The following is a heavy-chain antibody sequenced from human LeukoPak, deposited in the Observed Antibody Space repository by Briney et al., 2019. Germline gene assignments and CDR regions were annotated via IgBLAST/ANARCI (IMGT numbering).Heavy chain of an antibody. CDR1: GYSFTSYW. J-gene: IGHJ4*02. D-gene: IGHD6-19*01. Sequence: GESLKISCKGSGYSFTSYWIGWVRQMPGKGLEWMGIIYPGDSDTRYSPSFQGQVTISADKSISTAYLQWSSLKASDTAMYYCARSDSSGWYRGAGFDYWGQGTLVTVSS. V-gene: IGHV5-51*01. CDR2: IYPGDSDT. CDR3: ARSDSSGWYRGAGFDY.